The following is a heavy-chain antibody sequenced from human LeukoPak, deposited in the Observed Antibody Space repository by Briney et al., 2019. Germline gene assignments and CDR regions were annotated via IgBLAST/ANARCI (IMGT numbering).Heavy chain of an antibody. D-gene: IGHD1-14*01. J-gene: IGHJ4*02. V-gene: IGHV3-23*01. CDR2: ISGGGGST. CDR3: AKDWASGNYFDY. Sequence: GGSLRLSCAASGFIFSSYAMSWVRQAPGKGLEWASAISGGGGSTYYADSVKGRFTISRDNSKNTLYLQMNSLRAEDTAVYYCAKDWASGNYFDYWGQGTLVTVSS. CDR1: GFIFSSYA.